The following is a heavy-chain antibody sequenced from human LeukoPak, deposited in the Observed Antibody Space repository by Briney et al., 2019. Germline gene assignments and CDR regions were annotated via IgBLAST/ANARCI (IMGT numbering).Heavy chain of an antibody. D-gene: IGHD4-17*01. Sequence: GGSLRLSCAASGFTFSSYSMNWVRQAPGKGLEWVSYISSSSSMIYYADSVEGRFTISRDNAKNSLYLQMKSLRDEDTAIYYCARDYGDLPARVPYFDYWGQGTLVTVSS. J-gene: IGHJ4*02. CDR3: ARDYGDLPARVPYFDY. CDR1: GFTFSSYS. CDR2: ISSSSSMI. V-gene: IGHV3-48*02.